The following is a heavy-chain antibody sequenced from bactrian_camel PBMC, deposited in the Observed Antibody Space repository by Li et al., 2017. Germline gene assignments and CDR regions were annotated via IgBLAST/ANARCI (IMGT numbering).Heavy chain of an antibody. CDR2: RRLGSGST. CDR1: GVFFGSYFRHC. Sequence: HVQLVESGGGSVQAGGSLSLSCVASGVFFGSYFRHCMGWFRQAPGKEREGVAGRRLGSGSTYYDDSVKGRFTISHDNAKNTLYLEMSSLKPEDTAMYYCAAVLIATDPSRCDVRNQYNRYGHGTQVTVS. D-gene: IGHD3*01. V-gene: IGHV3S63*01. J-gene: IGHJ4*01.